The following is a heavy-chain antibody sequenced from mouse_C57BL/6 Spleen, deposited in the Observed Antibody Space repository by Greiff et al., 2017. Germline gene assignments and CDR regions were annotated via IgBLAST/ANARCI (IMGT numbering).Heavy chain of an antibody. J-gene: IGHJ1*03. D-gene: IGHD2-4*01. CDR1: GYTFTDYY. Sequence: QVQLQQSGAELVRPGASVKLSCKASGYTFTDYYINWVKQRPGQGLEWIARIYPGSGNTYYNEKFKGKATLTAEKSSSTAYMQLSSLTSEDSAVYFCARWDDYDGYFDVWGTGTTVTVSS. CDR2: IYPGSGNT. CDR3: ARWDDYDGYFDV. V-gene: IGHV1-76*01.